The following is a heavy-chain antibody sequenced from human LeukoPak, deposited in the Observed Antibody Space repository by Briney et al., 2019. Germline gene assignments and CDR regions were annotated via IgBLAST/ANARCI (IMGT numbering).Heavy chain of an antibody. D-gene: IGHD1-26*01. Sequence: GRSLRLSCAASGFTFSSYGMHWVRQAPGNGLEWVAVIWFDGSYKYYADSVKGRFNISRDNSKNTLYLQMSSLRAEDTAVYFCARDSSGGSYYYGMDVWGQGTTVTVS. V-gene: IGHV3-33*01. CDR3: ARDSSGGSYYYGMDV. J-gene: IGHJ6*02. CDR1: GFTFSSYG. CDR2: IWFDGSYK.